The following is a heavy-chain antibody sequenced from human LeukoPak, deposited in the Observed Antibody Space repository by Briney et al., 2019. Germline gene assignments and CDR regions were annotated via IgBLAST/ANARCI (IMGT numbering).Heavy chain of an antibody. D-gene: IGHD4-17*01. V-gene: IGHV4-59*01. CDR3: ARGHDYGDYVMGY. Sequence: SETLSLTCTVSGGSISSYYWSWIRQPPGEGLEWIGYIYYSGSTNYNPSLKSRVTISVDTSKNQFSLKLSSVTAADTAVYYCARGHDYGDYVMGYWGQGTLVTVSS. CDR2: IYYSGST. CDR1: GGSISSYY. J-gene: IGHJ4*02.